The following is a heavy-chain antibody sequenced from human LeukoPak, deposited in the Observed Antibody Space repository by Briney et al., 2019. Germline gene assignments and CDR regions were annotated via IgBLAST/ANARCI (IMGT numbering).Heavy chain of an antibody. CDR3: AKTNGSPDY. CDR1: GFTFSNYG. D-gene: IGHD1-26*01. V-gene: IGHV3-30*02. Sequence: PGGSLRLSCAASGFTFSNYGMHWVRQAPGKGLEWVAFVRFDGNNKYYGDSVKGRFTISRDNSKNTLYLQVNSLRAEDTAVYYCAKTNGSPDYWGQGTLVTVSS. CDR2: VRFDGNNK. J-gene: IGHJ4*02.